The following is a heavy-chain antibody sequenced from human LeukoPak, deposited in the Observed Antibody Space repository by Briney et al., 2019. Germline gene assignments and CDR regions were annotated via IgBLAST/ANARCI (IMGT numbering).Heavy chain of an antibody. J-gene: IGHJ4*02. Sequence: NPSETLSLTCTVSGGSISSYYWSWNRQPPGKGLEWSGYIYYSGSANYNPSLKSRTTISVDTSNNQFSLKLSSVTAADTAVYYCGRQDGDYPLYYFYYWGQGTLVTVSS. CDR1: GGSISSYY. CDR2: IYYSGSA. CDR3: GRQDGDYPLYYFYY. D-gene: IGHD4-17*01. V-gene: IGHV4-59*12.